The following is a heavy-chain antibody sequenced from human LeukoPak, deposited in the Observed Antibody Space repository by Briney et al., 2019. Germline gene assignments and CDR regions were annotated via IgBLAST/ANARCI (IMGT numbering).Heavy chain of an antibody. CDR1: GGSISSSSYY. Sequence: SETLSLTCTVSGGSISSSSYYWGWIRQPPGKGLEWIGRIYTSGSPNYNPSLKSRVTMSVDTSKNQFSLKLSSVTAADTAVYYCARLTSSWYQDWYFDLWGRGTLVTVSS. D-gene: IGHD6-13*01. V-gene: IGHV4-39*07. CDR3: ARLTSSWYQDWYFDL. J-gene: IGHJ2*01. CDR2: IYTSGSP.